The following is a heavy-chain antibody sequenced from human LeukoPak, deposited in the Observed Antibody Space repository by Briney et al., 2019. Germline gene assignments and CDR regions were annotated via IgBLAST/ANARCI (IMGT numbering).Heavy chain of an antibody. J-gene: IGHJ1*01. V-gene: IGHV1-46*01. D-gene: IGHD6-19*01. CDR1: GYTFTSYY. CDR2: INPSGGST. CDR3: ARDESIAVAFFQGGYFQH. Sequence: ASVKVSCKASGYTFTSYYMHWVRQAPGQGLEWMGIINPSGGSTSYAQKFQGRVTMTRDMSTSTVYMELSSLRSEDTAVYYCARDESIAVAFFQGGYFQHWGQGTLVTVSS.